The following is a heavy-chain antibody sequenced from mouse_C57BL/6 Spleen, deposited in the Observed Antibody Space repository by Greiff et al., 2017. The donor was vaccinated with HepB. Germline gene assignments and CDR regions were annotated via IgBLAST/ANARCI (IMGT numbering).Heavy chain of an antibody. Sequence: EVQLQQSGPVLVKPGASVKMSCKASGYTFTDYYMNWVKQSHGKSLEWIGVINPYNGGTSYNQKFKGKATLPVDKSSSTAYMELNSLTSEDSAVYYCLIYYDYDRGFAYWGQGTLVTVSA. CDR2: INPYNGGT. J-gene: IGHJ3*01. CDR3: LIYYDYDRGFAY. D-gene: IGHD2-4*01. V-gene: IGHV1-19*01. CDR1: GYTFTDYY.